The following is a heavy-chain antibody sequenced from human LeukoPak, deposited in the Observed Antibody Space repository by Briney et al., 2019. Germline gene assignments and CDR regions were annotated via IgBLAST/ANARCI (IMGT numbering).Heavy chain of an antibody. CDR2: ISGTGGAT. D-gene: IGHD2-21*01. CDR1: GFSFGNYA. J-gene: IGHJ5*01. Sequence: GGSLRLSCVASGFSFGNYAMSWVRQAPGKGLQWVSQISGTGGATWYAGFARDRFTISRDNSKKTLYLQMSGLRVEDTAVYYCVKDPRDTYGTNWFVSWGQGTLLIVSS. V-gene: IGHV3-23*01. CDR3: VKDPRDTYGTNWFVS.